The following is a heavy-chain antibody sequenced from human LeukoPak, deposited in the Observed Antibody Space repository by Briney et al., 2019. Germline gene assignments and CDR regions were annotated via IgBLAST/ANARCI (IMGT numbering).Heavy chain of an antibody. V-gene: IGHV1-18*01. Sequence: GASVKVSCKTSGYTFTSYGISWVRQAPGQGLEWMGWIITYNGNTYYSQKLQGRVTMTTDKSTSTAYMELRGLRSDDTAVYYCAKTTVTSEEYYYYYMDVWGKGTTVTVSS. CDR1: GYTFTSYG. CDR2: IITYNGNT. D-gene: IGHD4-17*01. CDR3: AKTTVTSEEYYYYYMDV. J-gene: IGHJ6*03.